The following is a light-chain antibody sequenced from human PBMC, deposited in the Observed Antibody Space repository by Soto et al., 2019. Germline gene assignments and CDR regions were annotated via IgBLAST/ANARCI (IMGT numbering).Light chain of an antibody. Sequence: EIALTPSPATLSLSPGERTTLSCRASQSVSSNLAWYQRKPGQPSRLPIYDTSNWSTGIPARFSGSGSGTDFTLTISSLEPEDFVVYFCQQRTTWPLTFGGGTKVEIK. CDR3: QQRTTWPLT. J-gene: IGKJ4*01. V-gene: IGKV3-11*01. CDR2: DTS. CDR1: QSVSSN.